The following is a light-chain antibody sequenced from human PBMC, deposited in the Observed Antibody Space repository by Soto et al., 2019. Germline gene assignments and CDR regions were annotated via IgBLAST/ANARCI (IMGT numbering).Light chain of an antibody. CDR2: GAS. CDR3: QQYGSSPLIS. J-gene: IGKJ5*01. CDR1: QTVSITY. V-gene: IGKV3-20*01. Sequence: VLTQSPGTLSLSPGESATLSCRASQTVSITYLTWYQQKPGQAPRVLIFGASKRATGIPDRFSGSGSGRDFTLTISGLEPEDFAVYYCQQYGSSPLISFGQGTRLEIK.